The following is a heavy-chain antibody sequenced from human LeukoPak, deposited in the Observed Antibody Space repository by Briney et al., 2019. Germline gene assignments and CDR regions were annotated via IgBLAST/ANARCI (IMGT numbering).Heavy chain of an antibody. CDR1: GYSFTSYW. V-gene: IGHV5-51*01. CDR2: IYPGDSDT. J-gene: IGHJ4*02. D-gene: IGHD6-19*01. CDR3: ARQGVAVADY. Sequence: GASLQISCKGSGYSFTSYWIGWVRPLPGKGLEWMGIIYPGDSDTRYSPSFQGQVTISADKSISTAYLQWSSLKASDTAMYYCARQGVAVADYWGQGTLVTVSS.